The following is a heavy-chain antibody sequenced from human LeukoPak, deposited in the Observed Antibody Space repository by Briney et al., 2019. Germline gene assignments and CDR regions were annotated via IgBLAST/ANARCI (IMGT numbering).Heavy chain of an antibody. CDR3: ARHPSGNSNFWFDP. Sequence: SETLSLTCTVSGGSISSYYWSWIRQPPGKGLEWIGYIYYSGSTNYNPSLKSRVTISVDTSKNQFSLKLSSVTAADTAVYHCARHPSGNSNFWFDPWGQGTLVTVSS. D-gene: IGHD1-26*01. CDR2: IYYSGST. J-gene: IGHJ5*02. CDR1: GGSISSYY. V-gene: IGHV4-59*08.